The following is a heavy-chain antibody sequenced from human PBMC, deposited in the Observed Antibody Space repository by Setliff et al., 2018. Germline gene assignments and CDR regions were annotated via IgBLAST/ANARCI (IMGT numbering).Heavy chain of an antibody. CDR3: ARGGGGPDSSGYFEYFQH. Sequence: PSVKVSCKASGYTFTSYYMHWVRQAPGQGLEWMGIINPSGGSTSYAQKFQGRFTMTRDTSTSTVYMELGSLRSEDTAVYYWARGGGGPDSSGYFEYFQHWGQGTLVTVSS. D-gene: IGHD3-22*01. J-gene: IGHJ1*01. CDR2: INPSGGST. V-gene: IGHV1-46*01. CDR1: GYTFTSYY.